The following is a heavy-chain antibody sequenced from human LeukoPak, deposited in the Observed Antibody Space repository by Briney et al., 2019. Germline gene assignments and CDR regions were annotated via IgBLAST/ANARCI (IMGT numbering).Heavy chain of an antibody. Sequence: GGSLRLSCAASGFTFSSYAMSWVRQAPGKGLEWVSAISGSGGSTYYADSVKGRFTISRDNSKNTLYLQMNSLRAEDTAVCYCAKVGYNVYYYYMDVWGKGTTVTVSS. V-gene: IGHV3-23*01. CDR3: AKVGYNVYYYYMDV. J-gene: IGHJ6*03. CDR1: GFTFSSYA. CDR2: ISGSGGST. D-gene: IGHD5-12*01.